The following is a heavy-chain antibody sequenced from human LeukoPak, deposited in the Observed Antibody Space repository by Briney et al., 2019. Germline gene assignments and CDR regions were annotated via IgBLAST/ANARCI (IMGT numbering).Heavy chain of an antibody. V-gene: IGHV3-23*01. D-gene: IGHD3-22*01. CDR2: ISGSGDNT. CDR1: GFTFSSYA. CDR3: AKGSYYDSSGSFYFDY. Sequence: GGSLRLSCAASGFTFSSYAMSWVRQAPGKGLEWVSGISGSGDNTYYADSVKGRFTISRDNSKNTLHVLVNSLGTEDTAAYYCAKGSYYDSSGSFYFDYWGQGTLVTVSS. J-gene: IGHJ4*02.